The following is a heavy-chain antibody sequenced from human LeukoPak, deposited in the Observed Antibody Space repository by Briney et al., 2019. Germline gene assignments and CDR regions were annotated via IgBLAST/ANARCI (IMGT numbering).Heavy chain of an antibody. V-gene: IGHV4-30-4*01. Sequence: SETLSLTCTVSGGSISSGDYYWSWIRQPPGKGLEWIGYIYYSGSTYYNPSLKSRVTISVDTSKNQFSLKLSSVTAADTAVYYCARVISSWYFDYWGQGTLVTVSS. J-gene: IGHJ4*02. D-gene: IGHD6-13*01. CDR2: IYYSGST. CDR3: ARVISSWYFDY. CDR1: GGSISSGDYY.